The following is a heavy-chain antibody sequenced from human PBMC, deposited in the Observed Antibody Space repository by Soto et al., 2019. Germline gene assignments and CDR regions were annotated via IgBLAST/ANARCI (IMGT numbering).Heavy chain of an antibody. J-gene: IGHJ5*02. V-gene: IGHV4-4*07. CDR3: ASQLTAINGTLGFDP. CDR1: GGSISSYY. D-gene: IGHD1-20*01. CDR2: IYTSGST. Sequence: LSLTCTVSGGSISSYYWSWIRQPAGKGLEWIGRIYTSGSTNYNPSLKSRVTMSVDTSKNQFSLKLSSVTAADTAVYYCASQLTAINGTLGFDPWGQGTLVTVSS.